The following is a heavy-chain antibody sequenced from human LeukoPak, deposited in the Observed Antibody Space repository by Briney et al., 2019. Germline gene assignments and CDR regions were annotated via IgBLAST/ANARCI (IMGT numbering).Heavy chain of an antibody. CDR1: GGSFSGYY. CDR3: ACTGTTGIIYAKYFQH. V-gene: IGHV4-34*01. Sequence: PSETLSLTCAVYGGSFSGYYWSWIRQPPGKGLEWIGEINHSGSTNYNPSLKSRVTISVDTSKNQFSLKLTSVTAADTAVYYCACTGTTGIIYAKYFQHWGQGTLVSVSS. CDR2: INHSGST. J-gene: IGHJ1*01. D-gene: IGHD1-1*01.